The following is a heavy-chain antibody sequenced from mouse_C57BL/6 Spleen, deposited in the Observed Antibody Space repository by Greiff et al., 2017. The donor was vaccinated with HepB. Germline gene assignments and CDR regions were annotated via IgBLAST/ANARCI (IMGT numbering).Heavy chain of an antibody. J-gene: IGHJ2*01. CDR1: GYTFTSYW. CDR3: ARVGSKCYFDY. CDR2: IDPSDSET. V-gene: IGHV1-52*01. D-gene: IGHD1-1*01. Sequence: QVQLQQPGAELVRPGSSVKLSCKASGYTFTSYWMHWVKQRPIQGLEWIGNIDPSDSETHYNQKFKDKATLTVDKSSSTAYMQLSSLTSEDSAVYYCARVGSKCYFDYWGQGTTLTVSS.